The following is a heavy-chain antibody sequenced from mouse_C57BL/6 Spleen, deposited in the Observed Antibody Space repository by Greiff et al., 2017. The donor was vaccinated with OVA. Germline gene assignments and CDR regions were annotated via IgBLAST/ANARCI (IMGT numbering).Heavy chain of an antibody. CDR3: AKCFQDSSGYDY. D-gene: IGHD3-2*02. V-gene: IGHV1-55*01. CDR2: IYPGSGST. CDR1: GYTFTSYW. J-gene: IGHJ2*01. Sequence: QVQLQQPGAELVKPGASVKMSCKASGYTFTSYWITWVKQRPGQGLEWIGDIYPGSGSTNYNEKFKSKATLTVDTSSSTAYMQLSSLTSEDSAVYYCAKCFQDSSGYDYWGQGTTLTVSS.